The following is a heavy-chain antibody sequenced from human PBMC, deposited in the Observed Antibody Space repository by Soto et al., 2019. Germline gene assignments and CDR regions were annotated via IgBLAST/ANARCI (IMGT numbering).Heavy chain of an antibody. V-gene: IGHV3-21*01. Sequence: GGSLRLSCAASGFTFSSYSMNWVRQAPGKGLEWVSSISSSSSYIYYADSVKGRFTISRDNAKNSLYLQMNSLRAEGTAVYYCARDDYGDSVEFGYWGQGTLVTVSS. CDR1: GFTFSSYS. CDR2: ISSSSSYI. J-gene: IGHJ4*02. CDR3: ARDDYGDSVEFGY. D-gene: IGHD4-17*01.